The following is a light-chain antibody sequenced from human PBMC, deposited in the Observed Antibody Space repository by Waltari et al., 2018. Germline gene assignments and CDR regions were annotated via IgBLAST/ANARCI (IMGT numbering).Light chain of an antibody. V-gene: IGKV3-20*01. CDR1: QSITKKF. J-gene: IGKJ2*01. CDR2: GAS. CDR3: QQYGSSVMYT. Sequence: MLRQSPATLSLYPGERASLSCRVSQSITKKFFAWYQQKPGQAPRHLIYGASSRAADIPDRFSGSGSGTDFTLTISRLEPEDSAVYYCQQYGSSVMYTFGQGTKLEIK.